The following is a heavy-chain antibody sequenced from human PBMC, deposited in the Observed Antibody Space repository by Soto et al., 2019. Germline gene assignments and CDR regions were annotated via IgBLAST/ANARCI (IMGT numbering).Heavy chain of an antibody. V-gene: IGHV5-10-1*01. CDR1: GYSFTSYW. D-gene: IGHD3-10*01. CDR2: IDPSGSYT. J-gene: IGHJ3*02. CDR3: AGSRFGLDAFDI. Sequence: GESLKISCNGSGYSFTSYWISWVRQMPGKGLEWMGRIDPSGSYTNYSPSFKGHVTISADKSISTADLQWSSLKASDTALYYCAGSRFGLDAFDIWGQGTMVTVSS.